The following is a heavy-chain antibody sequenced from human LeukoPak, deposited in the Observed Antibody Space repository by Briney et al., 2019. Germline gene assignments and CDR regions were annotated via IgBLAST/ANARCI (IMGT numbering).Heavy chain of an antibody. Sequence: GASVKVSCKASGYTFTGYYMHWVRQAPGQGLEWMGWINPNSGGTNYAQKFQGRVTMTRDTSISTAYMELSRLRSDDTAVYYCARDSKTLGWIQLWSYNWFDPWGQGTLVTVSS. V-gene: IGHV1-2*02. CDR3: ARDSKTLGWIQLWSYNWFDP. J-gene: IGHJ5*02. CDR1: GYTFTGYY. D-gene: IGHD5-18*01. CDR2: INPNSGGT.